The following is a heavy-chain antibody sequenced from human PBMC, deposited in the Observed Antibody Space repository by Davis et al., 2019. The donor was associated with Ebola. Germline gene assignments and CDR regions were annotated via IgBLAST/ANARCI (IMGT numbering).Heavy chain of an antibody. CDR1: GGSISSSNW. CDR3: ARGLPPRYGAYQFRAYYYYGMDV. Sequence: MPSETLSLTCAVSGGSISSSNWWSWVRQPPGKGLEWIGEIYHSGSTNYNPSLKSRVTISVDTSKNQFSLKLSSVTAADTAVYYCARGLPPRYGAYQFRAYYYYGMDVWGQGTTVTVSS. V-gene: IGHV4-4*02. CDR2: IYHSGST. J-gene: IGHJ6*02. D-gene: IGHD3-10*01.